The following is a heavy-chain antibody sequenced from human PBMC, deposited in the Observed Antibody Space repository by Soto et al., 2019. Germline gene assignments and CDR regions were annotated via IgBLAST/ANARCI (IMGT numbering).Heavy chain of an antibody. CDR2: ISTSGTTI. D-gene: IGHD4-4*01. CDR3: ARYDYSNYGASDV. V-gene: IGHV3-48*02. J-gene: IGHJ6*02. CDR1: GFTFSSYN. Sequence: EVQLVESGGGLEQPGGSLRLSCAASGFTFSSYNMNWVSQAPGKGLEWVSYISTSGTTIYYTDSVKGRFTISRDNAKNSPFLLMNSLRDEDTAVYYCARYDYSNYGASDVWGQGTTVTVSS.